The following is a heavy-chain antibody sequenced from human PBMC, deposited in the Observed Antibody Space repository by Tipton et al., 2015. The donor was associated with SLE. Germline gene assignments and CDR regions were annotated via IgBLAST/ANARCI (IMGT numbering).Heavy chain of an antibody. D-gene: IGHD3-10*01. Sequence: SLRLSCETSGFTFNRYWMHWVRQAPGKGLMWVSRIDSGGTITNYADTVKGRFTISRDNAKDTLYLQMNSLRAEDTAVYYCARIHYYGSGSRDYWGQGTLVTVSS. CDR2: IDSGGTIT. CDR1: GFTFNRYW. CDR3: ARIHYYGSGSRDY. V-gene: IGHV3-74*01. J-gene: IGHJ4*02.